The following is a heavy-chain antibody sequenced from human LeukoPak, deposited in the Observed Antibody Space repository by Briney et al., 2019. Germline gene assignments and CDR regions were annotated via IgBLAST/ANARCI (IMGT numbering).Heavy chain of an antibody. CDR3: ARELKRPNDGPPFDI. V-gene: IGHV3-48*04. CDR1: GFTFSSYS. J-gene: IGHJ3*02. D-gene: IGHD1-1*01. CDR2: ISSSSSTI. Sequence: GGSLRLSCAASGFTFSSYSMNWVRQAPGKGLEWVSYISSSSSTIYYADSVKGRFTISRDNAKNSLYLQMNSLRAEDTAVYYCARELKRPNDGPPFDIWGQGTMVTVSS.